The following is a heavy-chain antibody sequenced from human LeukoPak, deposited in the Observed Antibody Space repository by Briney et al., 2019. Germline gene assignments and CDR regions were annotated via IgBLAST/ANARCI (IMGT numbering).Heavy chain of an antibody. V-gene: IGHV3-30*18. CDR3: ANQGLLNYYFDH. CDR2: ISYDGSNK. CDR1: GFIFSSYV. Sequence: GGSLRLSCAASGFIFSSYVMHWVRQAPGKGLEWVAVISYDGSNKYYADSVKGRFTISRDNSKNTLYLQMTSLRAEDTAVYYCANQGLLNYYFDHWGQGTVVTVSS. D-gene: IGHD3/OR15-3a*01. J-gene: IGHJ4*02.